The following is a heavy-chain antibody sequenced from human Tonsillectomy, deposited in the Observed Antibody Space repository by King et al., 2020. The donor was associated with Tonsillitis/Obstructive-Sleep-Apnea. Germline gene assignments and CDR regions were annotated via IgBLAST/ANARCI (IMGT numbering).Heavy chain of an antibody. Sequence: VQLVESGAEVKKPGESLKISCQGSGYSFNNYWIGWVRQMSGKGLQWMGIIYPDDSDIRYSPSFQGQITISADKSITTAYLQWSSLKASDTAMYFCAVAYCGGDCYAAYYMDVWGKGTTVTVSS. CDR3: AVAYCGGDCYAAYYMDV. D-gene: IGHD2-21*01. CDR1: GYSFNNYW. J-gene: IGHJ6*03. V-gene: IGHV5-51*01. CDR2: IYPDDSDI.